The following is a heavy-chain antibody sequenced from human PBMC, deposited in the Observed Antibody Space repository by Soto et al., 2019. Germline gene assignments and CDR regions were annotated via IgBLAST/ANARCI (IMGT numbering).Heavy chain of an antibody. CDR1: GLTFTSYA. V-gene: IGHV3-23*01. CDR2: LSGSGGTT. D-gene: IGHD3-10*01. CDR3: AKDRRISMVRGYYFEY. Sequence: EVQLLASGGGLVHPGGSLRLSCAASGLTFTSYAMSWVRQAPGKGLEWVSGLSGSGGTTYYADTVKGRFTISRDNSKNKLYQKMDGLRAEDTAVYYCAKDRRISMVRGYYFEYWGQGTLVTVSS. J-gene: IGHJ4*02.